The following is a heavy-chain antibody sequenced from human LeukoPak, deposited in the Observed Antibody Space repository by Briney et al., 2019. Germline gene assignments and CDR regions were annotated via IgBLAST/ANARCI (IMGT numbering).Heavy chain of an antibody. D-gene: IGHD6-13*01. J-gene: IGHJ6*02. Sequence: GGSLRLSCAASGFTFSSYWMSWVRQAPGKGLEWVANIKQVGSEKYYVDSVKGRFTISRDNAKNSLYLQMSGLRAEDTAVYYCARVRAADRYYYYGMGVWGQGTTVTVSS. CDR2: IKQVGSEK. CDR3: ARVRAADRYYYYGMGV. V-gene: IGHV3-7*01. CDR1: GFTFSSYW.